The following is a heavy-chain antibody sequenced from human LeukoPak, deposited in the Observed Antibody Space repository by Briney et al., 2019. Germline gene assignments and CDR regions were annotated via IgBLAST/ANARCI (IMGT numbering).Heavy chain of an antibody. CDR3: ARLASGSYGPLTPFDY. D-gene: IGHD1-26*01. Sequence: SETLSLTCTVSGGSISSGGYYWSWIRQHPGKGLEWIGYIYYSGSTYYNPSLKSRVTISVDTSKNQFSLRLSSVTAADTAVYYSARLASGSYGPLTPFDYWGQGTLVTVSS. J-gene: IGHJ4*02. CDR2: IYYSGST. CDR1: GGSISSGGYY. V-gene: IGHV4-31*03.